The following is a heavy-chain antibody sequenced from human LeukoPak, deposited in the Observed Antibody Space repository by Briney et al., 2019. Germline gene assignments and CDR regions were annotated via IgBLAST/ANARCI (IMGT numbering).Heavy chain of an antibody. J-gene: IGHJ4*02. D-gene: IGHD1-26*01. CDR1: GFTFTSYA. Sequence: PGGSLRLSCAASGFTFTSYAMSWVRQAPAKGLECVSAIDTSGAYTYYADSVKGRFTISRDNSKNTLYLQMNSLRAEDTAVYYCAKGGREVAFDCWGEGALVTDSS. V-gene: IGHV3-23*01. CDR2: IDTSGAYT. CDR3: AKGGREVAFDC.